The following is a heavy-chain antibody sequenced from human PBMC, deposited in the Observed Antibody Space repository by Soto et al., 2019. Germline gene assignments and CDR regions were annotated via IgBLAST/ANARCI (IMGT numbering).Heavy chain of an antibody. V-gene: IGHV4-31*03. D-gene: IGHD2-2*01. J-gene: IGHJ4*02. CDR3: ARCRDAFGFDS. Sequence: QVQLQESGPGLVEPSQTLSLTCSVSGGFISRGGYYWSWIRQFPGKGLEWIGYIHYRGSTYYNPSLKRRGSISVYMSKSQWSLNLTSVTDADTAVYYCARCRDAFGFDSWGQGTLVTVSS. CDR2: IHYRGST. CDR1: GGFISRGGYY.